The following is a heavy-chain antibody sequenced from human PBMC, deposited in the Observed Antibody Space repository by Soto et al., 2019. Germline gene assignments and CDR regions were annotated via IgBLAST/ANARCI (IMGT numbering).Heavy chain of an antibody. D-gene: IGHD2-15*01. Sequence: SETLSLTCTVSGGSISSSSYYWGWIRQPPGKGLEWIGSIYYSGSTYYNPSLKSRVTISVDTSKNQFSLKLSSVTAADTAVYYCARQDCSGGSCYPDYYYYYGMDVWGQGTTVTVSS. J-gene: IGHJ6*02. CDR3: ARQDCSGGSCYPDYYYYYGMDV. V-gene: IGHV4-39*01. CDR1: GGSISSSSYY. CDR2: IYYSGST.